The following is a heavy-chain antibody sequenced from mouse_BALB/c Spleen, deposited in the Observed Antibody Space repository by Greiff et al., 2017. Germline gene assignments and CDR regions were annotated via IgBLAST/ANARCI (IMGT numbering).Heavy chain of an antibody. Sequence: EVNVVESGGGLVQPGGSMKLSCVASGFTFSNYWMNWVRQSPEKGLEWVAEIRLKSNNYATHYAESVKGRFTISRDDSKSSVYLQMNNLRAEDTGIYYCTRENYYGSIAYYFDYWGQGTTLTVSS. CDR2: IRLKSNNYAT. D-gene: IGHD1-1*01. V-gene: IGHV6-6*02. J-gene: IGHJ2*01. CDR3: TRENYYGSIAYYFDY. CDR1: GFTFSNYW.